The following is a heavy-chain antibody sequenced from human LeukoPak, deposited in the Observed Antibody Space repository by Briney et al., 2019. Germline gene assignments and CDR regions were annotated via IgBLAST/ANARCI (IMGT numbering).Heavy chain of an antibody. V-gene: IGHV3-33*06. CDR2: TWYDGSNK. D-gene: IGHD3-22*01. J-gene: IGHJ4*02. CDR1: GFTFSSYG. Sequence: GGSLRLSCAASGFTFSSYGMHWVRQAPGKGLEWVAVTWYDGSNKYYADSVKGRFTISRDNSKNTLYLQMNSLRAEDTAVYYCAKDFYDSSGPDYYFDYWGQGTLVTVSS. CDR3: AKDFYDSSGPDYYFDY.